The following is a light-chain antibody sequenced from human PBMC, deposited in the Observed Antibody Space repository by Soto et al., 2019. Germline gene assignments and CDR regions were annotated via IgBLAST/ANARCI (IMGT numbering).Light chain of an antibody. CDR3: QHYNSYSEA. Sequence: DIKMSLSPSSLSANVGDRVTITCRASQTISSWLAWYQQKPGKAPKLLIYKASTLKSGVPSRFSGSGSGTEFTLTISSLQPDDFATYYCQHYNSYSEAFGQGSMVDVK. J-gene: IGKJ1*01. CDR1: QTISSW. V-gene: IGKV1-5*03. CDR2: KAS.